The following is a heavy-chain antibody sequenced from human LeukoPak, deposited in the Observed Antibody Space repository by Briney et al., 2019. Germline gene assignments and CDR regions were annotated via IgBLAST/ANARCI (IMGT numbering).Heavy chain of an antibody. Sequence: MPSETLSLTCTVSGGSIGTYYWSWIRQSPGKGLERIGYIYVTGSTRYNPYLQSRVTISVDTSRNQFFLKMSSVTAADTAVYYCARHIGGGIEDMDVWGKGTKVTVSS. V-gene: IGHV4-59*08. CDR3: ARHIGGGIEDMDV. D-gene: IGHD3-16*02. CDR2: IYVTGST. CDR1: GGSIGTYY. J-gene: IGHJ6*03.